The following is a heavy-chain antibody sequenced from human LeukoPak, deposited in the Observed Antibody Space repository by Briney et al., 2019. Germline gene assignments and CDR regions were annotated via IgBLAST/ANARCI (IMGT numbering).Heavy chain of an antibody. J-gene: IGHJ4*02. CDR3: AREGEVLRYLQD. D-gene: IGHD3-9*01. CDR1: GFTFNDYA. CDR2: ISYDGNNK. V-gene: IGHV3-30-3*01. Sequence: GGSLRLSCAASGFTFNDYAMHWVRQAPGKGLEWVAVISYDGNNKYYADSVKGRFTISRANSKNTLYLQMNSLRAEDTAVYYCAREGEVLRYLQDWGQGTLVTVSS.